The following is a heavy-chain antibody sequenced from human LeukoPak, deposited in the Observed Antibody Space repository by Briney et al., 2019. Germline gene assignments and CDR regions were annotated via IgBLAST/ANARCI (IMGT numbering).Heavy chain of an antibody. Sequence: PSETLSLTCTVSGGSISSYYWSWIRQPPGKGLEWIGYIYYSGSTNYNPSLKSRVTISVDTSKNQFSLKLSSVTAADTAVYYCAREREGDSGSLDAFDIWGQGTMVTVSS. CDR3: AREREGDSGSLDAFDI. V-gene: IGHV4-59*12. CDR1: GGSISSYY. J-gene: IGHJ3*02. D-gene: IGHD3-10*01. CDR2: IYYSGST.